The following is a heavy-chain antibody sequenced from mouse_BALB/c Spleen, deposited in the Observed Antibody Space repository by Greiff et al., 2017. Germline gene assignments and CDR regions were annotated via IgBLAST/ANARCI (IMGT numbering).Heavy chain of an antibody. J-gene: IGHJ4*01. Sequence: VQLQQSGAELVKPGASVKLSCTASGFNIKDTYMHWVKQRPEQGLEWIGRIDPANGNTKYDPKFQGKATITADTSSNTAYLQLSSLTSEDTAVYYCARQLGLPYAMDYWGQGTSVTVSS. D-gene: IGHD3-1*01. CDR3: ARQLGLPYAMDY. CDR2: IDPANGNT. V-gene: IGHV14-3*02. CDR1: GFNIKDTY.